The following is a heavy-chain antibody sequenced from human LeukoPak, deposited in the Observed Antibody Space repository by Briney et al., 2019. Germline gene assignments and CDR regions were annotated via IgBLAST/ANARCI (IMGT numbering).Heavy chain of an antibody. V-gene: IGHV3-21*01. CDR2: ISSSSSYI. CDR3: ARSSSGWYGY. CDR1: GFTFSSYG. Sequence: GGSLRLSCVTSGFTFSSYGMHWVRQAPGKGLEWVSSISSSSSYIYYADSVKGRFTISRDNAKNSLYLQMNSLRAEDTAVYYCARSSSGWYGYWGQGTLVTVSS. J-gene: IGHJ4*02. D-gene: IGHD6-19*01.